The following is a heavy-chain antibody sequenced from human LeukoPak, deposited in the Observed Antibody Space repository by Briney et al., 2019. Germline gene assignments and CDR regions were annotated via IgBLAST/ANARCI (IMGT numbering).Heavy chain of an antibody. D-gene: IGHD6-13*01. V-gene: IGHV4-30-4*08. CDR1: GGSISSGDYY. CDR2: IYYSGST. J-gene: IGHJ3*02. Sequence: SSETLSLTCTVSGGSISSGDYYWSWIRQPPGKGLEWIGYIYYSGSTYYNPSLKSRVTISVDTSKNQFSLKLSSVTAADTAVYYCARDRYPYSSSWSESAFDIWGQGTMVTVSS. CDR3: ARDRYPYSSSWSESAFDI.